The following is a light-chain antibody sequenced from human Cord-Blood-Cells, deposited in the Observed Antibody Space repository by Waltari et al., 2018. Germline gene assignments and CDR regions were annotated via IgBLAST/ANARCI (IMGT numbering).Light chain of an antibody. CDR2: AAS. J-gene: IGKJ3*01. V-gene: IGKV1-39*01. CDR1: QSISSY. CDR3: QQSYSTLFT. Sequence: DIQMTQSPSSPSASVGDRVTITCRASQSISSYLNWYQQKPGKDPKVLIYAASSLQSGVPSRFSGSGSGTDFTLTISSLQPEDFATYYCQQSYSTLFTFGPGTKVDIK.